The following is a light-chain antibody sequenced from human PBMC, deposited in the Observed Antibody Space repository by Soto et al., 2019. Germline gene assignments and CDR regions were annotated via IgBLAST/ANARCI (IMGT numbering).Light chain of an antibody. Sequence: DIQMTQSPSSLSASVGDRVTITCRASQGISNSLAWYQQKPGKVPRLLIYAAPILQLGVPSRFSGSGSGTDFTLTISSLQPEDVATYYCQKYNNVPATFGLGTRLEIK. V-gene: IGKV1-27*01. CDR3: QKYNNVPAT. CDR2: AAP. J-gene: IGKJ5*01. CDR1: QGISNS.